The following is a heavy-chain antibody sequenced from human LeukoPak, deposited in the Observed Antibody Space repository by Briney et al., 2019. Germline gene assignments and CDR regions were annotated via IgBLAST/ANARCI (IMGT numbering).Heavy chain of an antibody. D-gene: IGHD2-8*01. Sequence: PGRSLRLSCAASGFTFDDYAMRWVRQAPGKGLEWVSGISWNSGSIGYADSVKSRFTISRDNAKNSLYLQMNSLRAEDTALYYCAKDSMYDSTGYFDYWGQGTLVTVSS. CDR3: AKDSMYDSTGYFDY. V-gene: IGHV3-9*01. J-gene: IGHJ4*02. CDR1: GFTFDDYA. CDR2: ISWNSGSI.